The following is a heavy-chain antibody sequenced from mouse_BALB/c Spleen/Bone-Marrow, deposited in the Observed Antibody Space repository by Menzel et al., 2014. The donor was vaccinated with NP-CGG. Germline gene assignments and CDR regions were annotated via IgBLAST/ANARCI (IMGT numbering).Heavy chain of an antibody. J-gene: IGHJ4*01. CDR2: ISSYYGDA. CDR3: ARSGKVRNAMDY. Sequence: VNVVESGAELVRPGVSVKISCKGSGYTFTDYAVHWVKQSHTKSLEWIGHISSYYGDATYNQKFKGKATMTVDKPSSTAFLELARLTSEDSAIYYCARSGKVRNAMDYWGQGTSVTVSS. D-gene: IGHD2-14*01. CDR1: GYTFTDYA. V-gene: IGHV1-67*01.